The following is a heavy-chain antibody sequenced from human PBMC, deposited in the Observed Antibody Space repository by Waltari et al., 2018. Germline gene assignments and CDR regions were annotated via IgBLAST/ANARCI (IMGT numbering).Heavy chain of an antibody. CDR2: VNTEDGET. D-gene: IGHD2-15*01. CDR1: GYTFTDFY. Sequence: EVQVVQSGAEVKKPGATVKISCQASGYTFTDFYIHWLQLAPGKGLEWMGRVNTEDGETMYGMNFRDRITMTADTSTNTAYMELSSLRSADTAVYYCVVGGYCSPFICPWDYWGQGTLVTVSS. V-gene: IGHV1-69-2*01. CDR3: VVGGYCSPFICPWDY. J-gene: IGHJ4*02.